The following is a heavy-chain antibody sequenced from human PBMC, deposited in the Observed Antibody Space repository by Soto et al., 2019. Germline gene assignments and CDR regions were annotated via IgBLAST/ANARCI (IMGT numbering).Heavy chain of an antibody. V-gene: IGHV1-69*06. Sequence: QVQLVQSGAEVKKPGSSVKVSCKASGGTFNNFAINWVRLAPGQGLEWMGGIIPIFDSPNYAQKFKDRVTITADKSTTTAYMELSSLTSDDTAIYYCARGTYCRGIGCYGGYYSYYDMDVWGQGTTDSVSS. CDR2: IIPIFDSP. D-gene: IGHD2-15*01. CDR3: ARGTYCRGIGCYGGYYSYYDMDV. J-gene: IGHJ6*02. CDR1: GGTFNNFA.